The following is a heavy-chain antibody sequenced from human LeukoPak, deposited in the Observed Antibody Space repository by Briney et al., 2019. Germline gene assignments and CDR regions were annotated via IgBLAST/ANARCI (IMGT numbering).Heavy chain of an antibody. CDR2: ISPSGGST. Sequence: ASVKVSCKASGYTFTSYYIRWVRQAPGQGLEWMGVISPSGGSTTYAQKFQGRVTMTRDTSTSTVYMELSSLTSEDTAVYYCARVPYYDSSGYDNWGQGTLVTVSS. J-gene: IGHJ4*02. V-gene: IGHV1-46*01. D-gene: IGHD3-22*01. CDR3: ARVPYYDSSGYDN. CDR1: GYTFTSYY.